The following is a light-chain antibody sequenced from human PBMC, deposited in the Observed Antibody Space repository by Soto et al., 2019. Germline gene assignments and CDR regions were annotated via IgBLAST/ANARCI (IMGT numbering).Light chain of an antibody. Sequence: IVLTQSPATLSLSPWERATLSFRAAQGVTTNFAWYQQKSGQSPRLLIYDVSNRATGVPARFSGSGSETDFTLTISGLRSEDSAVYFCQQYNNWPFSFGQGTRLEIK. CDR1: QGVTTN. J-gene: IGKJ5*01. CDR2: DVS. V-gene: IGKV3-15*01. CDR3: QQYNNWPFS.